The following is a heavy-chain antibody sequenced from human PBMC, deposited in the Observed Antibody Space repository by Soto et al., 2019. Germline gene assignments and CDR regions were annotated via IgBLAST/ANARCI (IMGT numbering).Heavy chain of an antibody. CDR3: AKARCSTTDCYVPDY. D-gene: IGHD2-2*01. CDR1: GFTFSTYT. V-gene: IGHV3-23*01. Sequence: GGSLRLSCVASGFTFSTYTMSWVRQAPGKGLEWVSVISGSGGSPSYADSVQGRFSIYRDNSKNTLYLQMNSLRGDDTAMYYCAKARCSTTDCYVPDYWGRGTLVTVSS. J-gene: IGHJ4*02. CDR2: ISGSGGSP.